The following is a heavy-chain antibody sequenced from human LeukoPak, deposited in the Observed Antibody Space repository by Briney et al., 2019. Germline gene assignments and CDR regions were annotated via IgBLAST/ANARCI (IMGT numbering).Heavy chain of an antibody. CDR1: GNSISSGDNY. J-gene: IGHJ4*02. D-gene: IGHD3-10*01. CDR3: ARGSSGTGWEYYFDY. V-gene: IGHV4-61*02. Sequence: SETLSLTCTVSGNSISSGDNYWSWIRQPAGKGLEWIGRIYTSGSTNYNPSLKSRVTISVDTSKNQFSLKLSSVTAADTAVYYCARGSSGTGWEYYFDYWGQGTLVTVSS. CDR2: IYTSGST.